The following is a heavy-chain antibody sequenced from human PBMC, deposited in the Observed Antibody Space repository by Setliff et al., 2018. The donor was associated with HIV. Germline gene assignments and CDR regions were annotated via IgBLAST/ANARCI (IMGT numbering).Heavy chain of an antibody. Sequence: PSEPLSPTFAVYGRSLSGYYWSWIRQPPGKGLEWIGYIYYSGSTYYNPSLKSRVTISVDTSKNQFSLKLYSVTAADTSVYYCARRWGIRGYSSWGQGTLVTVSS. J-gene: IGHJ5*02. CDR3: ARRWGIRGYSS. CDR1: GRSLSGYY. D-gene: IGHD5-18*01. V-gene: IGHV4-34*01. CDR2: IYYSGST.